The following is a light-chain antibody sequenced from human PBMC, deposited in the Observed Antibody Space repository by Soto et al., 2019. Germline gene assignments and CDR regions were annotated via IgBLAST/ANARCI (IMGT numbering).Light chain of an antibody. J-gene: IGKJ3*01. CDR3: QQYGSAPFT. CDR2: GVS. V-gene: IGKV3-20*01. Sequence: DIILTQSPGTLSLSPGDRATLSCRASQSVSSSFFAWYQQRPGQAPRLLIHGVSSRATGILDRFIGSGSGTDFTLTINRLEPEDFALYFCQQYGSAPFTFGPGTKLEIK. CDR1: QSVSSSF.